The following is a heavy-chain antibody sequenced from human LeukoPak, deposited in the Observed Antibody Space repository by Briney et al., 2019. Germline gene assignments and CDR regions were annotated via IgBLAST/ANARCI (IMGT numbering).Heavy chain of an antibody. J-gene: IGHJ4*02. CDR1: GYSFSTYW. V-gene: IGHV5-51*01. Sequence: GESLKISCKGFGYSFSTYWIAWVRQTPGKGLEWVGIIYPRDSDTRYSPSFQGQVTISADKSISTAYLHWSSLKASDTAIYYCARSSGASDYWGQGTLVSVSS. CDR2: IYPRDSDT. CDR3: ARSSGASDY. D-gene: IGHD2-15*01.